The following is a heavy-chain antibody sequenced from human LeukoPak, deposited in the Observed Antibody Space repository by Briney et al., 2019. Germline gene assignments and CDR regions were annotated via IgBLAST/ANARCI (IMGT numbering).Heavy chain of an antibody. CDR1: GGSISSGSYY. D-gene: IGHD3-3*01. J-gene: IGHJ4*02. Sequence: PSETLSLTCTVSGGSISSGSYYWSWIRQPAGKGLEWIGRIYTSGSTNYNPSLKSRVTISEDTSKNQFSLKLSSVTAADTAVYYCARDGAYDFWSGYRDWGQGTLVTVSS. V-gene: IGHV4-61*02. CDR3: ARDGAYDFWSGYRD. CDR2: IYTSGST.